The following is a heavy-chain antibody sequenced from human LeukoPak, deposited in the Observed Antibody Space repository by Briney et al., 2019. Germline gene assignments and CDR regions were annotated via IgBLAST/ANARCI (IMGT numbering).Heavy chain of an antibody. Sequence: GESLKISCKGSGYSFTSYWIGWVRQMPGKGLEWMGIIYPGDSDTRYSPSFQGQVTISADKSISTAYLQWSSLKASDTAMYYCARRGYCSSTSCYYWFDPWGQGTLVAVSS. CDR3: ARRGYCSSTSCYYWFDP. J-gene: IGHJ5*02. V-gene: IGHV5-51*01. CDR1: GYSFTSYW. D-gene: IGHD2-2*01. CDR2: IYPGDSDT.